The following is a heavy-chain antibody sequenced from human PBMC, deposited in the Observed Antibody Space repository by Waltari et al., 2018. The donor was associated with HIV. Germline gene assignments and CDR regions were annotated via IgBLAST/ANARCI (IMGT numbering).Heavy chain of an antibody. D-gene: IGHD3-22*01. J-gene: IGHJ4*02. CDR1: GGSISNNSDY. CDR2: IFYSGST. CDR3: ASALGYVNNGYYLAYYFDS. V-gene: IGHV4-39*01. Sequence: QLQLQESGPGLVKPSETLSLACTVSGGSISNNSDYWGWIRQPPGKGLEWIGNIFYSGSTYYNPSLMIRVTMSVDSSKNQFSLKLRSVTAADTAVYFCASALGYVNNGYYLAYYFDSWGQGALVTVSS.